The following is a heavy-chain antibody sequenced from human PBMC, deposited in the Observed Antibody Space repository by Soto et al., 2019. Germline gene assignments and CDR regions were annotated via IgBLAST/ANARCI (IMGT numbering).Heavy chain of an antibody. CDR1: GFTFSNAW. J-gene: IGHJ6*02. V-gene: IGHV3-15*07. CDR2: IKSKTDGGTT. Sequence: EVQLVESGGGLVKPGGSLRLSCAASGFTFSNAWMNWVRQAPGKGLEWVGRIKSKTDGGTTDYAAPVKGRFTISRDDSKNTLYLQMNSLKTEDTAVYYCTTVGQSAPNIYYYYGMDVWGQGTTVTVSS. D-gene: IGHD3-16*01. CDR3: TTVGQSAPNIYYYYGMDV.